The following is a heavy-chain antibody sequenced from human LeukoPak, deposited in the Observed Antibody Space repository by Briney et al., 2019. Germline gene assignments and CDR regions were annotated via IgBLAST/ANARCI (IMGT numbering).Heavy chain of an antibody. J-gene: IGHJ1*01. CDR1: GYIFDIYA. Sequence: ASVKVSCKASGYIFDIYAMIWVRQAPGQGLELMGWINTNTGNPTYAQGFTGRFVFSLDTSVSTAYLQISSLKAEDTAVYYCARDYALTLGSTTYFQHWGQGTLVTVSS. CDR3: ARDYALTLGSTTYFQH. V-gene: IGHV7-4-1*02. CDR2: INTNTGNP. D-gene: IGHD2/OR15-2a*01.